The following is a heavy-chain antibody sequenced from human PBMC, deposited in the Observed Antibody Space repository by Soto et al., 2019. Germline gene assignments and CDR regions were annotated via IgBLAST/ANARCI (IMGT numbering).Heavy chain of an antibody. CDR2: INHSGST. J-gene: IGHJ4*02. D-gene: IGHD3-22*01. CDR1: GGSFSGYY. CDR3: ARGGNYYDSSGYERPFDY. Sequence: SETLSLTCAGYGGSFSGYYWSWIRQPPGKGLEWIGEINHSGSTNYNPSLKSRVTISVDTSKNQFSLKLSSVTAADTAVYYCARGGNYYDSSGYERPFDYWGQGTLVTVS. V-gene: IGHV4-34*01.